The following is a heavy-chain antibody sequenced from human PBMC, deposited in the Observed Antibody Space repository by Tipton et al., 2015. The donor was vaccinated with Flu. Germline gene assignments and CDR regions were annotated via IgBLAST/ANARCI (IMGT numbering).Heavy chain of an antibody. CDR2: IYYSGST. CDR1: GGSISSSSYY. Sequence: TLSLTCTVSGGSISSSSYYWGWIRQPPGKGLEWIGSIYYSGSTYYNPSLKSRVTISVDTSKNQFSLKLSSVTAADTAVYYCASHYDILTGYYLVSGWFDPWGQGTLVTVSS. J-gene: IGHJ5*02. CDR3: ASHYDILTGYYLVSGWFDP. V-gene: IGHV4-39*01. D-gene: IGHD3-9*01.